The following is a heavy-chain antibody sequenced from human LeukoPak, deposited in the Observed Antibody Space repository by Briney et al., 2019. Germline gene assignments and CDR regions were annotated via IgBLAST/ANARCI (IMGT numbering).Heavy chain of an antibody. D-gene: IGHD4-17*01. Sequence: SQTLSLTCNVSGGSLSSYYWSWIRQPPGKGLEWIGYIYYSGTTSYNPSLKSRVTISLDTSKNQFSLKLSSVTAADTAVYYCARDSSGYGPSWYFDLWGRGTLVTDSS. CDR2: IYYSGTT. J-gene: IGHJ2*01. CDR3: ARDSSGYGPSWYFDL. V-gene: IGHV4-59*01. CDR1: GGSLSSYY.